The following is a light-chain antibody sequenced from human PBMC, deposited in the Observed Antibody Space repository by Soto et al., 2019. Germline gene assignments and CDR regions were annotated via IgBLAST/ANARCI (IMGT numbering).Light chain of an antibody. J-gene: IGKJ2*01. CDR2: WAS. CDR3: QQYYSTPYT. CDR1: QSVLFSSNNKNY. Sequence: DIVMTQSPDSLAVSLGERATINCKSSQSVLFSSNNKNYLTWYQQKSGQPPKVLIYWASIRESGVPDRFSGSGSGTDFTLTISTLQAEDVALYYCQQYYSTPYTFGQGNRLEIK. V-gene: IGKV4-1*01.